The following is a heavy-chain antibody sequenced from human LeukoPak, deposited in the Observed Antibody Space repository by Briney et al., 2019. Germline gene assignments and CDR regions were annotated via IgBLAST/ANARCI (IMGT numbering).Heavy chain of an antibody. V-gene: IGHV3-33*01. CDR3: ARGIAVASTTGGYCDY. J-gene: IGHJ4*02. Sequence: GRSLRLSCAASGFNFSNYGMNWVRQAPGKGLEWVAVIWHDGSNEYYADSVKGRFTISRDNSENTLYLQMNSLGAEDTAFYYCARGIAVASTTGGYCDYWGKGALVTVSS. CDR2: IWHDGSNE. D-gene: IGHD6-19*01. CDR1: GFNFSNYG.